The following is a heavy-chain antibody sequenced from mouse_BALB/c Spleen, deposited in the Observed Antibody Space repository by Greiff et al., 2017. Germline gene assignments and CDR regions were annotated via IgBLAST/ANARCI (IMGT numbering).Heavy chain of an antibody. CDR2: ISDGGSYT. CDR1: GFTFSSYA. D-gene: IGHD1-1*01. J-gene: IGHJ4*01. Sequence: EVQGVESGGGLVKPGGSLKLSCAASGFTFSSYAMSWVRQTPEKRLEWVATISDGGSYTYYPDSVKGRFTISRDNAKNNLYLQMSSLKSEDTAMYYCARDRTTVVENYAMDYWGQGTSVTVSS. V-gene: IGHV5-4*01. CDR3: ARDRTTVVENYAMDY.